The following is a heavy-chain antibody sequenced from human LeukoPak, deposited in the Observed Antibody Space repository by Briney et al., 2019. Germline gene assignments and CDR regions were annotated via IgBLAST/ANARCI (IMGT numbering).Heavy chain of an antibody. CDR3: ARDSDSYGSGATIDY. Sequence: GGSLRLSCAASGFTFSTYGMHWVRQAPGKGLEWLTDIWYDGSNKYYTDSVKGRFTISRDNSKNTLYLQMSSLRAEDTAVYYCARDSDSYGSGATIDYWGQGTLVTVSS. D-gene: IGHD3-10*01. CDR2: IWYDGSNK. V-gene: IGHV3-33*01. CDR1: GFTFSTYG. J-gene: IGHJ4*02.